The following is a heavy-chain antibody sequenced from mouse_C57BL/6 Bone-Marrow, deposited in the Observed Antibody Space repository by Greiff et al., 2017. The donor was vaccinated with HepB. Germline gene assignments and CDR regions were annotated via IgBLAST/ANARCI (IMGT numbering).Heavy chain of an antibody. CDR3: ARRDYGYDVDYAMDY. CDR1: GYTFTSYW. V-gene: IGHV1-64*01. Sequence: VQLQQSGAELVKPGASVKLSCKASGYTFTSYWMHWVKQRPGQGLEWIGMIHPNSGSTNYNEKFKSKATLTVDKSSSTAYMQLSSLTSEDSAVYYCARRDYGYDVDYAMDYWGQGTSVTVSS. J-gene: IGHJ4*01. D-gene: IGHD2-2*01. CDR2: IHPNSGST.